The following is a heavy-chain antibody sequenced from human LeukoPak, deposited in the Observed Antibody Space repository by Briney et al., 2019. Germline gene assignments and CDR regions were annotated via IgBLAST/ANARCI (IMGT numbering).Heavy chain of an antibody. CDR1: GYTFTNYA. Sequence: GASVKVSCKASGYTFTNYAMNWVRQAPGQGLEWMGWIDPNNGGTNYAQKFQGRVTVTRDTSINTAYMELTRLKSDDTAVYYCARDQALNILVGVIVGAFDIWGQGTVVTVSS. V-gene: IGHV1-2*02. CDR2: IDPNNGGT. CDR3: ARDQALNILVGVIVGAFDI. J-gene: IGHJ3*02. D-gene: IGHD3-16*02.